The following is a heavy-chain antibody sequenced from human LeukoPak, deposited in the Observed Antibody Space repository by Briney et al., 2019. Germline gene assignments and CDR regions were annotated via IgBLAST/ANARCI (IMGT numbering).Heavy chain of an antibody. CDR1: GFTFRDHY. Sequence: GGSLRLSCAASGFTFRDHYMNWIRQAPGKGLEWISYISGAGSPKNYADSVKGRFTVSRDNAKNSMYLQINSLRVEDTAVYYCARAGDMDVWGRGTTLTVSS. CDR3: ARAGDMDV. J-gene: IGHJ6*02. CDR2: ISGAGSPK. V-gene: IGHV3-11*01.